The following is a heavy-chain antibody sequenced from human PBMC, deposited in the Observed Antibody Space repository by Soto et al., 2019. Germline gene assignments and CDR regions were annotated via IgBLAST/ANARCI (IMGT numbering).Heavy chain of an antibody. CDR1: GGTFSSYD. V-gene: IGHV1-69*01. D-gene: IGHD1-26*01. CDR3: AMGSGSYLRGGYYYYGMDV. Sequence: QVQLVQSGAEVKKPGSSVKVSCKASGGTFSSYDISWVRQAPGQGLEWMGGIIPIFGTANYAQKFQGRVTITADESTSTAYMELSSLRSEDTAVYYCAMGSGSYLRGGYYYYGMDVWGQGTTVTVSS. CDR2: IIPIFGTA. J-gene: IGHJ6*02.